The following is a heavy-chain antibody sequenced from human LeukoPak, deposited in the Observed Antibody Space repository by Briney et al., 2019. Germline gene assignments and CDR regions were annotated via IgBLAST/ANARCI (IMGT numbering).Heavy chain of an antibody. V-gene: IGHV1-46*01. CDR3: AREQQLAGDFDY. Sequence: ASVKVSCKASGYTFTSYYMHWVRQAPGQGLEWMGIINPSGGSTSYAQKFQGRVTMTRDTSTSTVYKELSSLRSEDTAVYYCAREQQLAGDFDYWGQGTLVTVSS. CDR1: GYTFTSYY. CDR2: INPSGGST. D-gene: IGHD6-13*01. J-gene: IGHJ4*02.